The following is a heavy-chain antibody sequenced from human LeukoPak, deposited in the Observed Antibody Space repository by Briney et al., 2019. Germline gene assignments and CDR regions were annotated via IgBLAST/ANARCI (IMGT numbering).Heavy chain of an antibody. CDR2: IRSSTTYV. V-gene: IGHV3-21*01. Sequence: AGSQRRSCASPRVTCSEYNMNGRREALGEGVEWVSSIRSSTTYVYYAESVKGRFTIARDNAKNSLYLQMNSLRAEDTAVYYCASITMVREGYWGQGTLVTVSS. CDR1: RVTCSEYN. D-gene: IGHD3-10*01. CDR3: ASITMVREGY. J-gene: IGHJ4*02.